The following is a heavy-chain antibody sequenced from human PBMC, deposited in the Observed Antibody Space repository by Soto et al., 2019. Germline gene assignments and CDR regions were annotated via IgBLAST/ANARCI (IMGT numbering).Heavy chain of an antibody. CDR3: ATPVSIGYQAFEF. D-gene: IGHD3-22*01. J-gene: IGHJ3*01. CDR2: IYSSGST. CDR1: GGSIISSSYY. V-gene: IGHV4-39*01. Sequence: QLQLQESGPGLVKPSETLSLTCTVSGGSIISSSYYWGWIRQPPGQGLEWVGSIYSSGSTYYNPSLTSPLTLSVDPSKTQFSPKLTSVTAAATAVHHCATPVSIGYQAFEFWGQGTIVAVSS.